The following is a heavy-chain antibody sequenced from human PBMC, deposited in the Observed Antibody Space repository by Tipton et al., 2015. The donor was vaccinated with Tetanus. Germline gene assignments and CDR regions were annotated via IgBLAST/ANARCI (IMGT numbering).Heavy chain of an antibody. CDR1: GGSFRGYS. CDR3: ARDINYASDY. Sequence: TLSLTCAVSGGSFRGYSWSWVRQPPGKGLEWIGEINHSGKPTYNPSLKSRVTMSLDTSNHHFSLCLSSVTAADTAVYYCARDINYASDYWGQGTLVTVSS. D-gene: IGHD4-11*01. CDR2: INHSGKP. J-gene: IGHJ4*02. V-gene: IGHV4-34*01.